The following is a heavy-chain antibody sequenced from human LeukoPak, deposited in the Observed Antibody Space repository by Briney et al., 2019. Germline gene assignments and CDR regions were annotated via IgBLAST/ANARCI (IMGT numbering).Heavy chain of an antibody. J-gene: IGHJ5*02. CDR1: GDSIRSTNYY. CDR3: ARVGLRGYSSGWNNWFDP. CDR2: IYTSGST. Sequence: PSETLSLTCTVSGDSIRSTNYYWGWIRQPPGKGLEWIGRIYTSGSTNYNPSLRSRVTMSVDTSKNQFSLKLSSVTAADTAVYYCARVGLRGYSSGWNNWFDPWGQGTLVTVSS. D-gene: IGHD6-19*01. V-gene: IGHV4-61*05.